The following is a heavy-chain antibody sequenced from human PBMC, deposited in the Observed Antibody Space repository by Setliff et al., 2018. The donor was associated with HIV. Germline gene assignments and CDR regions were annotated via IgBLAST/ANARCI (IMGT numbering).Heavy chain of an antibody. CDR2: IYNAGRI. V-gene: IGHV4-59*11. CDR3: ARPGSSSSYYAMDV. D-gene: IGHD3-10*01. Sequence: SETLSLTCSFSGGSISSHYWSWIRQTPGKGLEWIGTIYNAGRISYNPSLRSRVTFSVDTSQNQFSLILRSVTAADTAVYYCARPGSSSSYYAMDVWGQGTTVTV. CDR1: GGSISSHY. J-gene: IGHJ6*02.